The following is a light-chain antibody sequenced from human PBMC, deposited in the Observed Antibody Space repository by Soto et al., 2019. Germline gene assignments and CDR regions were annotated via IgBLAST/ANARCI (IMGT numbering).Light chain of an antibody. V-gene: IGKV1-27*01. Sequence: EIQMTQSPASLSASVGDRVTITCRASQDISNSLAGYQQKPGEYPKVLIYTTSILKSGVTAPFSGSGSGTDLTLTISSLQPEDVATYYCQSYNSAHLTFGGGTKVEI. J-gene: IGKJ4*01. CDR3: QSYNSAHLT. CDR2: TTS. CDR1: QDISNS.